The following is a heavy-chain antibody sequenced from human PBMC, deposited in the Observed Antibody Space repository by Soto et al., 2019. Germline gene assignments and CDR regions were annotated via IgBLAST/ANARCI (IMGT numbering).Heavy chain of an antibody. CDR1: GFDFSSYW. J-gene: IGHJ4*02. V-gene: IGHV3-7*03. CDR2: IRQDGSEE. Sequence: GGSLRLSCAASGFDFSSYWMTWVRQAPGKGLQWVAIIRQDGSEEKYVDSVRGRFTISRDNAKNLVYLQRNSLRAEDTAVYYCMTTTRGGPFDYWGRGTLVTVSS. CDR3: MTTTRGGPFDY. D-gene: IGHD1-1*01.